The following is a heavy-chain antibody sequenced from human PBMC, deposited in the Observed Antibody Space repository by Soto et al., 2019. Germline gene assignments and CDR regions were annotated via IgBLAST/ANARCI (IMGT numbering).Heavy chain of an antibody. CDR3: ATGGEQLAPYNWFDP. J-gene: IGHJ5*02. Sequence: GGSLRLSCAASGFTFSSYSMNWVRQAPGKGLEWVSSISSSSSYIYYADSVKGRFTISRDNAKNSLYLQMNSLRAEDTAVYYCATGGEQLAPYNWFDPWGQGTLVTVSS. CDR1: GFTFSSYS. CDR2: ISSSSSYI. D-gene: IGHD6-6*01. V-gene: IGHV3-21*01.